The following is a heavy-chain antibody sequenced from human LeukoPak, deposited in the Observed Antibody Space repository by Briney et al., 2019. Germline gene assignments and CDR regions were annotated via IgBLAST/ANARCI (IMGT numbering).Heavy chain of an antibody. V-gene: IGHV4-4*07. J-gene: IGHJ4*02. CDR2: IYTSGST. CDR3: ASSAYDFWSGYARLFDY. CDR1: GGSISSYY. Sequence: SSETLSLTCTVSGGSISSYYWSWIRQPAGKGLEWIGRIYTSGSTNHNPSLKSRVTMSVDTSKNQFSLKLSSVTAADTAVYYCASSAYDFWSGYARLFDYWGQGTLVTVSS. D-gene: IGHD3-3*01.